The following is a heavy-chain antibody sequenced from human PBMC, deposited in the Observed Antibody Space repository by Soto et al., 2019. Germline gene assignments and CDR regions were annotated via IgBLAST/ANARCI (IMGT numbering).Heavy chain of an antibody. CDR1: GFTFSSYG. Sequence: GGSLRLSCAASGFTFSSYGMHWVRQAPGKGLEWVAVIWYDGSNKYYADSVKGRFTISRDNSKNTLYLQMNSLRAEDTAVYYCARGIAVAANFDYWGQGTLVTVSS. CDR2: IWYDGSNK. V-gene: IGHV3-33*01. J-gene: IGHJ4*02. D-gene: IGHD6-19*01. CDR3: ARGIAVAANFDY.